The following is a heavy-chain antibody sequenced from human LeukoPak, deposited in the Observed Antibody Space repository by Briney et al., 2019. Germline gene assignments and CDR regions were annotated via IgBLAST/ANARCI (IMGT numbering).Heavy chain of an antibody. D-gene: IGHD3-10*01. CDR1: GGSISSGGYS. Sequence: LSLTCAVSGGSISSGGYSWSWVRQAPGKGLEWVSTISASGSSTYYADSVKGRFTLSRDNSKNTLYLQMNSLRAEDTAVYYCAKSHYYGSGSYDYWGQGTLVTVSS. J-gene: IGHJ4*02. CDR2: ISASGSST. CDR3: AKSHYYGSGSYDY. V-gene: IGHV3-23*01.